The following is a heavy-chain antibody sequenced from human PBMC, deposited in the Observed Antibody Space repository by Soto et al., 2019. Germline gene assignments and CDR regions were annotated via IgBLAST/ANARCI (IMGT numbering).Heavy chain of an antibody. CDR2: IYYSGST. V-gene: IGHV4-31*03. CDR1: GGSISSGGYY. D-gene: IGHD1-26*01. J-gene: IGHJ4*02. CDR3: AREGGIVGATAADY. Sequence: QVQLQESGPGLVKPSQTLSLTCTVSGGSISSGGYYWIWIRQHPGKGLEWIGYIYYSGSTYYTPSLKSRVTITVDTSKNQFSLKLSYVTAADTAVYYCAREGGIVGATAADYWGQGTLVTVSS.